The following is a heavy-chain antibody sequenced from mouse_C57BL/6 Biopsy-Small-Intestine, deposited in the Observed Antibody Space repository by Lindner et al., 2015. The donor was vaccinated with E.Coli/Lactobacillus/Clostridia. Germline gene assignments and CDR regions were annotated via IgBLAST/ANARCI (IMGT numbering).Heavy chain of an antibody. D-gene: IGHD2-4*01. CDR1: GYSFTNYY. J-gene: IGHJ3*01. CDR2: IHPGSGNT. Sequence: VQLQESGPELVKPGASVKISCKASGYSFTNYYIHWVKQRPGQGLEWIGWIHPGSGNTKYNKKFKGKATLTADTSSSTAYMQLSSLTSEDSAVYYCARGDYDWFAYWGQGTLVTVSA. CDR3: ARGDYDWFAY. V-gene: IGHV1-66*01.